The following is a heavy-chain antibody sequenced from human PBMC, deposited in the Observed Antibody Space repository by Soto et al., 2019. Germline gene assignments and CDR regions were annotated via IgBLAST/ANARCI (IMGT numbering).Heavy chain of an antibody. CDR3: ARGPTYYYDSSGYPPRNDAFDI. CDR1: GYTFTGYY. D-gene: IGHD3-22*01. J-gene: IGHJ3*02. Sequence: ASVKVSCKASGYTFTGYYMHWLRQATGQGLEWMGWMNPNSGNTGYAQKFRGRVTMTRNTSISTAYMELSSLRSEDTAVYYCARGPTYYYDSSGYPPRNDAFDIWGQGTMVTVSS. V-gene: IGHV1-8*02. CDR2: MNPNSGNT.